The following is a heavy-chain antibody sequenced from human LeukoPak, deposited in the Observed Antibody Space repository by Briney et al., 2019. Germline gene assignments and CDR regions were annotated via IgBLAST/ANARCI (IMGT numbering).Heavy chain of an antibody. D-gene: IGHD4-17*01. J-gene: IGHJ4*02. CDR2: INPSGGST. CDR3: ARGRLTNYGPFDY. CDR1: GYTFTIYY. Sequence: GASVKVSCKASGYTFTIYYMHWVRQPPGQGLEWMGIINPSGGSTNYAQKFHGRVTMTRDTSTSTVYIELSSLRSEDTAVYYCARGRLTNYGPFDYWGQGTLVTVSS. V-gene: IGHV1-46*01.